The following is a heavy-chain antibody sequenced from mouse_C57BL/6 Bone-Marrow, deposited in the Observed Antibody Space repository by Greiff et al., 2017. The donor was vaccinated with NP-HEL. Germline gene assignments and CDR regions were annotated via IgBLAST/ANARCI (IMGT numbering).Heavy chain of an antibody. D-gene: IGHD2-4*01. CDR1: GYTFTSYG. V-gene: IGHV1-81*01. Sequence: QVQLQQSGAELARPGASVKLSCKASGYTFTSYGISWVKQRTGQGLEWIGEIYPRSGNTYYNEKFKGKATLTADKSSSTAYMELRSLTSEDSAVYFCAMIYYDYLLFDYWGQGTTLTVSS. J-gene: IGHJ2*01. CDR3: AMIYYDYLLFDY. CDR2: IYPRSGNT.